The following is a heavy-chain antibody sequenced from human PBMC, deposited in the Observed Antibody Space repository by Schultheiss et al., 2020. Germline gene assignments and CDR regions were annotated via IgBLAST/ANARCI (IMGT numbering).Heavy chain of an antibody. V-gene: IGHV1-18*01. D-gene: IGHD3-22*01. J-gene: IGHJ6*03. CDR3: ARDPIYYDIPAYSMDV. CDR1: GYTFTSYG. Sequence: ESLKISCKASGYTFTSYGISWVRQAPGQGLEWMGWISAYNGNTNYAQKLQGRVTMTTDTSTSTAYMELRSLRSDDTAVYYCARDPIYYDIPAYSMDVWGKGSTVTVSS. CDR2: ISAYNGNT.